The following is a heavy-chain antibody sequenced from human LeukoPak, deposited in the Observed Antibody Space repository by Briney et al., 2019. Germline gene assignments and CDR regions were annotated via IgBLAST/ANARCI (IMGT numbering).Heavy chain of an antibody. V-gene: IGHV4-4*07. D-gene: IGHD6-19*01. CDR2: IYTSGST. Sequence: SETLSLTCTASGGSISSYYWSWIRQPAGKGLEWIGRIYTSGSTNYNPFLKSRVTMSVDTSKNQFSLKLSSVTAADTAVYYCAGGGIAVAGNRKYFQHWGQGTLVTVSS. CDR1: GGSISSYY. J-gene: IGHJ1*01. CDR3: AGGGIAVAGNRKYFQH.